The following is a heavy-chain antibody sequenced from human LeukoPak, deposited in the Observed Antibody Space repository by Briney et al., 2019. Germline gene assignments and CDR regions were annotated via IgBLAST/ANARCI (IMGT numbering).Heavy chain of an antibody. D-gene: IGHD3-10*01. V-gene: IGHV3-20*04. CDR1: GFTFDDYG. CDR2: INWNGGST. CDR3: ARVTYYGSGSYYNAFDI. J-gene: IGHJ3*02. Sequence: PGGSLRLSCAASGFTFDDYGMSWVRQAPGKGLEWVSGINWNGGSTGYADSVKGRFTISRDNAKNSLYLQMNSLRAEDTALYYCARVTYYGSGSYYNAFDIWGQGTMVTVSS.